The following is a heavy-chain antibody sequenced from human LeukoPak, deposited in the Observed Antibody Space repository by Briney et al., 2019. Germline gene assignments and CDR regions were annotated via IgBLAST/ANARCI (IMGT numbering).Heavy chain of an antibody. CDR3: AREEIVVPAASGDY. CDR2: INPNSGGT. D-gene: IGHD2-2*01. V-gene: IGHV1-2*02. Sequence: ASVKVSCKASGYTFTGYYMHWVRQAPGQGLEWMGLINPNSGGTNYAQKFQGRVTMTRDTSISTAYMELSRLRSDDTAVYYCAREEIVVPAASGDYWGPGTLVTVSS. J-gene: IGHJ4*02. CDR1: GYTFTGYY.